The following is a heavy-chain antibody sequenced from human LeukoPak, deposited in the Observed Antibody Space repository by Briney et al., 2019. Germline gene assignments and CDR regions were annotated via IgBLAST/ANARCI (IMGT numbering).Heavy chain of an antibody. J-gene: IGHJ5*02. D-gene: IGHD6-13*01. V-gene: IGHV4-34*01. CDR1: GGSISSYY. Sequence: KPSETLSLTCTVSGGSISSYYWSWIRQSPGKGLEWIGEINHSGSTNYNPSLKSRVTISVDPSKNHFSLQRSSATAADTAVYYCARPYSNSSTQGYWFDPWGQGTLVTVSS. CDR2: INHSGST. CDR3: ARPYSNSSTQGYWFDP.